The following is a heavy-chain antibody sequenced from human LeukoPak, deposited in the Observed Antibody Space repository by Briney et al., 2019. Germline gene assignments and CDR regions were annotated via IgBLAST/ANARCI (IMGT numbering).Heavy chain of an antibody. CDR1: GGSISSSSYY. J-gene: IGHJ4*02. CDR2: IYYSGST. CDR3: ARFSPGGNPYFDY. Sequence: PSETLSLTCTVSGGSISSSSYYWGWIRQPPGTGLEWIGSIYYSGSTYYNPSLKSRVTISVDTSKNQFSLKLSSVTAADTAVYYCARFSPGGNPYFDYWGQGTLVTVSS. D-gene: IGHD4-23*01. V-gene: IGHV4-39*07.